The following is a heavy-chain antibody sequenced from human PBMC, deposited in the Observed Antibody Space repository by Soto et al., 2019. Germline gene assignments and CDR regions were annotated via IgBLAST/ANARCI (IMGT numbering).Heavy chain of an antibody. J-gene: IGHJ4*02. D-gene: IGHD6-13*01. CDR3: AIRMYSTRWYYLDY. V-gene: IGHV3-23*01. Sequence: EMQLLESGGGLVQAGGSLRLSCAASGFTVSSYALNWVRQAPWKGLAWVSGISASTYYADSVKARFTISRDTSKNKLYLQMNSLRAEDTAIYFCAIRMYSTRWYYLDYWGQGTLVTVSS. CDR1: GFTVSSYA. CDR2: ISAST.